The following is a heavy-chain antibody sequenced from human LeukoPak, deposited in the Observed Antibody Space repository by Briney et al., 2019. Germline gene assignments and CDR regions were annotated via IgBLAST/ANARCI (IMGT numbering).Heavy chain of an antibody. V-gene: IGHV4-30-4*08. CDR3: ARVVATWAYYMDV. J-gene: IGHJ6*03. CDR1: GGSISSGDYY. D-gene: IGHD1-1*01. CDR2: IYFRGNT. Sequence: SETLSLTCAVSGGSISSGDYYWSWIRQTPGQGLEWIGYIYFRGNTYYSASLKSRPSISRDTSKNQFSLDLNYVTAADTAVYYCARVVATWAYYMDVWGKGTTVTVSS.